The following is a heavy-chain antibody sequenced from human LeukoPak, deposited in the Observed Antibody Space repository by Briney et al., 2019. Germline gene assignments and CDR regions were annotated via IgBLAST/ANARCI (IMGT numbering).Heavy chain of an antibody. Sequence: SETLSLTCAVSGGSISSSNWWSWVRQPPGKGLEWIGEIYHSGSTNYNPSLKSRVTISVDKSKNQFSLKLSSVTAADTAVYYCARGGVPSSSPNSYYFDYWGQGTLVTVSS. CDR1: GGSISSSNW. V-gene: IGHV4-4*02. CDR3: ARGGVPSSSPNSYYFDY. D-gene: IGHD6-6*01. CDR2: IYHSGST. J-gene: IGHJ4*02.